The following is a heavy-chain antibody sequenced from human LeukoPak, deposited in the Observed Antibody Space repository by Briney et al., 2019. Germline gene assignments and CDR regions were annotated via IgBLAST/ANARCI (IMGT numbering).Heavy chain of an antibody. Sequence: GGSLRLSCAASGFTFSSCGMHWVRQAPGKGLEWVAVISYDGSNKYYADSVKGRFTISRDNSKNTLYLQMNSLRAEDTAVYYCAKDLGYYFDYWGQGTLVTVSS. J-gene: IGHJ4*02. V-gene: IGHV3-30*18. D-gene: IGHD5-12*01. CDR2: ISYDGSNK. CDR3: AKDLGYYFDY. CDR1: GFTFSSCG.